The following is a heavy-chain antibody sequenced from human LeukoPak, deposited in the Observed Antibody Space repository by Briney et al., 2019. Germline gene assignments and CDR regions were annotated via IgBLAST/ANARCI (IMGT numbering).Heavy chain of an antibody. CDR1: GFTFSTYA. V-gene: IGHV3-23*01. D-gene: IGHD6-19*01. CDR3: AKVITGWYNFDY. CDR2: STGSGDTT. Sequence: GGSLRLSCVASGFTFSTYAMSWVRQAPGKGLEWVSFSTGSGDTTTYADSVKGRFTISRDNPKNTLYLQMNSLRGEDTAVYYCAKVITGWYNFDYWGQGTPVTVSS. J-gene: IGHJ4*02.